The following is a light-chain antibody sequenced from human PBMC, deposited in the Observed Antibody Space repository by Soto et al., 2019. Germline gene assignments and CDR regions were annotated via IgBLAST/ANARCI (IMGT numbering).Light chain of an antibody. Sequence: QLVLTQSPSASASLGASVKLICTLSSGHSNYAIAWHQQQPEKGPRYLMKVNSDGSHRKGDGIPDRFSGSSSGAQRYLTISSLQSEDEADYYCQTWGTGITVFGSRTKLTVL. V-gene: IGLV4-69*01. CDR2: VNSDGSH. J-gene: IGLJ1*01. CDR1: SGHSNYA. CDR3: QTWGTGITV.